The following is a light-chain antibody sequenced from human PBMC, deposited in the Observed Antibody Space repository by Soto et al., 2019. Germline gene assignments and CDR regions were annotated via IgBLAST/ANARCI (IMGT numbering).Light chain of an antibody. CDR2: EVS. Sequence: DIVMTQTPLSLSVTPGQPASISCKSSQSLLYSDGKTYLSWYLQKPGQPPHLLIYEVSNRFSGVPERFSGSGSWTDFTLRISRVEAEYFEVYYCMQSVQLPLTFGGGTTVEIK. J-gene: IGKJ4*01. CDR3: MQSVQLPLT. CDR1: QSLLYSDGKTY. V-gene: IGKV2D-29*01.